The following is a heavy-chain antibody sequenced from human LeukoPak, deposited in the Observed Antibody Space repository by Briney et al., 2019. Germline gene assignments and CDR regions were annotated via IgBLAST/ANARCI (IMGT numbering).Heavy chain of an antibody. V-gene: IGHV4-59*01. CDR1: AGSISSYY. CDR2: IYYSGST. J-gene: IGHJ4*02. CDR3: ARGDDYKSTLFDY. Sequence: SETLSLTCTVSAGSISSYYWNWIRPPPGKGLEWSGYIYYSGSTNYNPSLKSRVTISVDTSKNQSSLKLSSATAADTAVYYCARGDDYKSTLFDYWGQGTLVTVSS. D-gene: IGHD5-12*01.